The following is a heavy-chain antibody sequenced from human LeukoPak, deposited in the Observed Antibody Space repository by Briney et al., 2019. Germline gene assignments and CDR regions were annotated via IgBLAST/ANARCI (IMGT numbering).Heavy chain of an antibody. D-gene: IGHD3-22*01. CDR1: GYIFTSHW. V-gene: IGHV5-51*01. CDR3: ARGSGHHYDGSGYSFDL. Sequence: GESLKISCKGSGYIFTSHWIGWVRQMPGKGLEWMGNIYPGDSDTRYSPSFRGQVTISADKSISTAYLQWSSLKASDTAMYYCARGSGHHYDGSGYSFDLWGRGTLVTVSS. CDR2: IYPGDSDT. J-gene: IGHJ2*01.